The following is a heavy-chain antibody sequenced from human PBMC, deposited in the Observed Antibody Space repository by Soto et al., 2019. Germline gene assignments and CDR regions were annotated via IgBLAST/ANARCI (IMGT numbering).Heavy chain of an antibody. D-gene: IGHD5-12*01. Sequence: QVQLVQSGAEVKKPGASVKVSCKASGYTFTSYGISWVRQAPGQGLEWMGWISAYNGNTNYAQKLQGRVTMTTDTSPSTAYMELRSLRSDDTAVYYCARVGAPMTYSGYELNWYFDLWGRGTLVTVSS. CDR1: GYTFTSYG. V-gene: IGHV1-18*04. CDR3: ARVGAPMTYSGYELNWYFDL. CDR2: ISAYNGNT. J-gene: IGHJ2*01.